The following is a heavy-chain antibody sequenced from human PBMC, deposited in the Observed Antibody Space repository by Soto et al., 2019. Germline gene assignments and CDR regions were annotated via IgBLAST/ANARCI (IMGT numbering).Heavy chain of an antibody. CDR1: GYAFTSYA. Sequence: TSVEVSWTDSGYAFTSYAMYWVRQAPGQRLEWMGWINAGNGNTKYSQKFQGRVTITRDTSASTAYMELSSLRSEDTAVYYCARVDYGDYVFYFDYWGQGTLVTVSS. CDR2: INAGNGNT. V-gene: IGHV1-3*01. CDR3: ARVDYGDYVFYFDY. J-gene: IGHJ4*02. D-gene: IGHD4-17*01.